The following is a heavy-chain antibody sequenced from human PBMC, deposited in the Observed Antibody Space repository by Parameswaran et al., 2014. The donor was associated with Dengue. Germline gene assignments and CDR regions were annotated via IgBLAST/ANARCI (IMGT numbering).Heavy chain of an antibody. CDR3: AKDRSGSYYYFDY. J-gene: IGHJ4*02. V-gene: IGHV3-23*01. CDR2: ISGSGGST. D-gene: IGHD3-10*01. Sequence: VRQMPGKGLEWVSAISGSGGSTYYADSVKGRFTISRDNSKNTLYLQMNSLRAEDTAVYYCAKDRSGSYYYFDYWGQGTLVTVSS.